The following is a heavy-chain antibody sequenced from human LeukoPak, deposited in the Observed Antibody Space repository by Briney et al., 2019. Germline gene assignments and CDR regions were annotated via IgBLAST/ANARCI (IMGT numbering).Heavy chain of an antibody. D-gene: IGHD2-2*01. J-gene: IGHJ4*02. CDR2: IYSGGST. V-gene: IGHV3-66*01. CDR1: GFTVSSNY. Sequence: GGSLRLSCAASGFTVSSNYMSWVRQAPGKGLEWVSVIYSGGSTYYAGSVKGRFTISRDNSKNTLYLQMNSLRAEDTAVYYCARGGVVPAAMDDYWGQGTLVTVSS. CDR3: ARGGVVPAAMDDY.